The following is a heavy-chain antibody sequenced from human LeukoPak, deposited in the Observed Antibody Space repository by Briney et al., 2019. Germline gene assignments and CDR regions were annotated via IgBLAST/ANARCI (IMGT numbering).Heavy chain of an antibody. CDR3: ARVGTYYYDSSGYLGYYYFDY. V-gene: IGHV3-7*01. Sequence: GPLRLSCAASGFTFSSYGMSWVRQAPGKGLEWVANIKQDGSEKYYVDSVKGRFTISRDNAKNSLYLQMNSLRAEDTAVYYCARVGTYYYDSSGYLGYYYFDYWGQGTLVTVSS. J-gene: IGHJ4*02. D-gene: IGHD3-22*01. CDR1: GFTFSSYG. CDR2: IKQDGSEK.